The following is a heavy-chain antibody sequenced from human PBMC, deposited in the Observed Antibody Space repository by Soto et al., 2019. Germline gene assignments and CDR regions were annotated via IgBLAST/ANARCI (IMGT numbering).Heavy chain of an antibody. Sequence: EVPLLESGGGLAPPGGSLRLSCAASGFTFSSYAMSWVRQAPGKGLEWVAAILGSGVSTSYADSVKGRFTISRDNSQNTLYLQFNSLRAEDTAVYYCAKSPGMYYYDSSGYYHYDYWGQGTLVTVSS. CDR2: ILGSGVST. CDR3: AKSPGMYYYDSSGYYHYDY. J-gene: IGHJ4*02. D-gene: IGHD3-22*01. CDR1: GFTFSSYA. V-gene: IGHV3-23*01.